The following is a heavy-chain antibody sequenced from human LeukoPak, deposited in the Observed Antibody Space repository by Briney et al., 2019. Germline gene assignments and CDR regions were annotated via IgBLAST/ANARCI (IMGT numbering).Heavy chain of an antibody. V-gene: IGHV4-4*09. CDR3: AKILGSGVWYGFDI. D-gene: IGHD7-27*01. CDR2: IYTTGRT. Sequence: PSETLSLTCSVSSGSVNSYYWSWIRQPPGKGLEWIGYIYTTGRTNYNPSLKSRVTISVDTSKNQFSLKLSSVTAADTAVYYCAKILGSGVWYGFDIWGQGTMVTVSS. CDR1: SGSVNSYY. J-gene: IGHJ3*02.